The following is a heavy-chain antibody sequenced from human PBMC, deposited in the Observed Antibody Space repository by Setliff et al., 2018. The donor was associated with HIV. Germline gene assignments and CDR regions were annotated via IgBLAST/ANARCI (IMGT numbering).Heavy chain of an antibody. CDR1: GGSISSSSYF. V-gene: IGHV4-39*01. D-gene: IGHD1-26*01. Sequence: PSETLSLTCTVSGGSISSSSYFWGWIRQSPGKGLEWIGNIYYSSGSTYYNPSLRSRVIISVDTSKNMFSLSLSSVTAADMGVYYCARPRNSNNWEAVLFWGQGILVTVSS. CDR2: IYYSSGST. CDR3: ARPRNSNNWEAVLF. J-gene: IGHJ4*02.